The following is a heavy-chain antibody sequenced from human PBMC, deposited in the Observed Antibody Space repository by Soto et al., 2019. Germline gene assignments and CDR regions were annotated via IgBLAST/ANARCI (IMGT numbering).Heavy chain of an antibody. CDR3: ARDETYYYGSGPV. D-gene: IGHD3-10*01. J-gene: IGHJ4*02. Sequence: VQLVESGGGVVQPGRSLRLSCAASGFTFSNYWMSWVRQAPGKGLEWVANIKQDGSERFYVDSVKGRFTISRDNAKNSLYLQMNSLRAEDTAVYYCARDETYYYGSGPVGGPGTLVTVSS. CDR2: IKQDGSER. V-gene: IGHV3-7*01. CDR1: GFTFSNYW.